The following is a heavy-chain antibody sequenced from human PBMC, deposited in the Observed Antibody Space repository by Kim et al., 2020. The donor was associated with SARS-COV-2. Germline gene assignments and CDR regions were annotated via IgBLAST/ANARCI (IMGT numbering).Heavy chain of an antibody. V-gene: IGHV4-4*02. Sequence: NYNPSLKSRVTISVDKSKNQFSLKLSSVTAADTAVYYCARGGIVGADFDYWGQGTLVTVSS. J-gene: IGHJ4*02. D-gene: IGHD1-26*01. CDR3: ARGGIVGADFDY.